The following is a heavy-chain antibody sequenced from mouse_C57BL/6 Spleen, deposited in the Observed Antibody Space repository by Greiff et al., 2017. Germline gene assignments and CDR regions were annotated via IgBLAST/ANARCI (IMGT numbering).Heavy chain of an antibody. Sequence: EVHLVESGGGLVKPGGSLKLSCAASGFTFSSYAMSWVRQTPEKRLEWVATISDGGSYTYYPDNVKGRFTISRDNAKNNLYLQMSHLKSEDTAMYYCAREDYYGSSPYWYFDVWGTGTTVTVSS. CDR2: ISDGGSYT. CDR1: GFTFSSYA. D-gene: IGHD1-1*01. V-gene: IGHV5-4*01. J-gene: IGHJ1*03. CDR3: AREDYYGSSPYWYFDV.